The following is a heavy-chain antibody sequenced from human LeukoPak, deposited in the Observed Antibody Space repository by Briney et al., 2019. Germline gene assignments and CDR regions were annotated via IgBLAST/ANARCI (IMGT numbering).Heavy chain of an antibody. Sequence: PSETLSLTCAVSGGSISSSTYYWGRIRQPPGKGLEWVGSVYYSGSTYNNPSLKSRATVFVDTAKNQCSLKLSPVTATDTAVYYCARTYGDYDGAVDLWGQGTMVTVSS. CDR3: ARTYGDYDGAVDL. V-gene: IGHV4-39*01. CDR1: GGSISSSTYY. D-gene: IGHD4-17*01. CDR2: VYYSGST. J-gene: IGHJ3*01.